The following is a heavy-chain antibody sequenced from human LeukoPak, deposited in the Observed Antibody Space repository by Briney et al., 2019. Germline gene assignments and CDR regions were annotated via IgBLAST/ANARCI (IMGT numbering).Heavy chain of an antibody. CDR1: GYTFTSYA. J-gene: IGHJ4*02. V-gene: IGHV7-4-1*02. D-gene: IGHD3-16*02. CDR2: IHPSTGNP. CDR3: ARAFQRLGELSLPNY. Sequence: ASVKVSCKASGYTFTSYAMNWVRQAPGQGLEWMGWIHPSTGNPTYAQGFTGRFVFSLDTSVSTTYLQISSLKAEDTAVYYCARAFQRLGELSLPNYWGQGTLVTVSS.